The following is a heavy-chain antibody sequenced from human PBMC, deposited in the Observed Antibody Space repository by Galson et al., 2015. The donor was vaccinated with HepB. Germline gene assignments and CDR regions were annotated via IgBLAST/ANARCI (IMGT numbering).Heavy chain of an antibody. Sequence: ETLSLTCTVSGGSICSYYWSWIRQPPGKGLEWIGYIYYSGSTNYNPSLKSRVTISVDTSKNQFSLKLSSVTAADTAVYYCARRPLSHPVRWYFDLWGRGTLVTVSS. V-gene: IGHV4-59*01. D-gene: IGHD3-10*01. CDR3: ARRPLSHPVRWYFDL. CDR1: GGSICSYY. CDR2: IYYSGST. J-gene: IGHJ2*01.